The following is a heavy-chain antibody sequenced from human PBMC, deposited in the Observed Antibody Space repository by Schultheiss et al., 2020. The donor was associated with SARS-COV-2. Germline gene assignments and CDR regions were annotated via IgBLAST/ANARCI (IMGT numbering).Heavy chain of an antibody. CDR2: IWYDGSNK. D-gene: IGHD3-9*01. CDR3: ARDNYDILTGYAPRSFFDY. J-gene: IGHJ4*02. V-gene: IGHV3-30*01. Sequence: GESLKISCAASGFTFSSYAMHWVRQAPGKGLEWVAVIWYDGSNKYYADSVKGRFTISRDNSKNTLYLQMNSLRAEDTAVYYCARDNYDILTGYAPRSFFDYWGQGTLVTVSS. CDR1: GFTFSSYA.